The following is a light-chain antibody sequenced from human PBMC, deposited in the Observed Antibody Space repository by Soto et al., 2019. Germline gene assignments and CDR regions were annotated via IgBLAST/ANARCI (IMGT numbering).Light chain of an antibody. Sequence: VFLTPSQVPLSVSPLERATLCCRASQRFRGLLAWYQQKPGQAPRLLIYGASSRATGIPDRFSGSGSGTDFTLTISRLEPEDFAVYYCQQHGTSPITFGQGTRLENK. J-gene: IGKJ5*01. CDR2: GAS. CDR3: QQHGTSPIT. V-gene: IGKV3-20*01. CDR1: QRFRGL.